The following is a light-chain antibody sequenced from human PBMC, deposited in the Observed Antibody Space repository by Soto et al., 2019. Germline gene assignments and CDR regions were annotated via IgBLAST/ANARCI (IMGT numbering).Light chain of an antibody. CDR1: QSVLYSSSNNNY. CDR2: WAS. CDR3: QQYYITPYT. Sequence: DIVMTQSPDSLAVSLGERATINCKSSQSVLYSSSNNNYLAWYQQKPRQPPKLLIYWASSRESGVPDRFSGSGSGTDFTLTISNQQAEDEAVYYCQQYYITPYTFGQGTKLEIK. J-gene: IGKJ2*01. V-gene: IGKV4-1*01.